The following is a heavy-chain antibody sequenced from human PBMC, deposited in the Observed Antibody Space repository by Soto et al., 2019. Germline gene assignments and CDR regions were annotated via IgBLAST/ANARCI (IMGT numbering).Heavy chain of an antibody. CDR2: VNPSVGST. Sequence: QVQLLQSGAEVKKPGASVQVSCKASGYVFTSSFVHWVRQAPGQGIEWRGMVNPSVGSTAYAHKFQGRIAVTREMFTDTVYLDLRSLTAAETAIYYCAGEVNSVIMPEDTEEYSGLDVWGQGTTVIVSS. J-gene: IGHJ6*02. CDR3: AGEVNSVIMPEDTEEYSGLDV. CDR1: GYVFTSSF. D-gene: IGHD1-26*01. V-gene: IGHV1-46*01.